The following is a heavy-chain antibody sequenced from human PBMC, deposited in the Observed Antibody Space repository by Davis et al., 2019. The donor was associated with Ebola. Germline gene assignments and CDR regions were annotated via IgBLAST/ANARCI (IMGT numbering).Heavy chain of an antibody. CDR1: GYTFTSYG. CDR2: INPHNGNT. V-gene: IGHV1-18*04. CDR3: AREILWSLEYYFDY. Sequence: ASVKVSCKASGYTFTSYGITWVRQAPGQGLEWMGWINPHNGNTNYAQNVQGRVTMTTDTSTSTANMELRSLTSDDTAVYYCAREILWSLEYYFDYWGQGTLVTVSS. J-gene: IGHJ4*02. D-gene: IGHD2/OR15-2a*01.